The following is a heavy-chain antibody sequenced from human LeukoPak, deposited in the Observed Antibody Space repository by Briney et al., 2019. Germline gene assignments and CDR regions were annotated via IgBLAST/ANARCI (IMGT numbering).Heavy chain of an antibody. Sequence: GGSLRLSCAASGLTFSSYSMNWVRQAPGKRLEWISYIGISSGNTKYADSVKGRFTISGDKAKNSVYLQMNSLRVEDTAVYYCARDTKYAFDNWGQGTLVTVSA. D-gene: IGHD2-2*01. CDR2: IGISSGNT. V-gene: IGHV3-48*01. CDR1: GLTFSSYS. J-gene: IGHJ4*02. CDR3: ARDTKYAFDN.